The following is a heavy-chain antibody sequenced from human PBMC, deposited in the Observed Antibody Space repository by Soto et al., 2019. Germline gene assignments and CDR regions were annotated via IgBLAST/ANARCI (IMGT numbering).Heavy chain of an antibody. J-gene: IGHJ5*02. CDR1: GYTFITYD. D-gene: IGHD2-8*01. V-gene: IGHV1-8*01. CDR2: MNPDSGNT. Sequence: QVQLVQSGAEVKKPGASVKVSCKASGYTFITYDINWVRQAPGQGLEWVGWMNPDSGNTGYAQNFQGRVTMTGNTSISSVYMELSSLTSEDTAVYYCARRRGSNGWFDLWGQGTLVTVSS. CDR3: ARRRGSNGWFDL.